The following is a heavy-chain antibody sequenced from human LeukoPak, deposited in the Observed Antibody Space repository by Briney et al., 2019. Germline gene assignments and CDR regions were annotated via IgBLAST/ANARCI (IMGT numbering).Heavy chain of an antibody. Sequence: PGGSLRLSCAASGFTFSSYAMSWVRQAPGKGLEWVSAISGSGGSTYYADSVKGRFTISRDNSKNTLYLQMNSLRAEDTAVYYCATELLGYCSGGSCPIPSYYCGMDVWGQGTTVTVSS. CDR3: ATELLGYCSGGSCPIPSYYCGMDV. V-gene: IGHV3-23*01. CDR1: GFTFSSYA. CDR2: ISGSGGST. J-gene: IGHJ6*02. D-gene: IGHD2-15*01.